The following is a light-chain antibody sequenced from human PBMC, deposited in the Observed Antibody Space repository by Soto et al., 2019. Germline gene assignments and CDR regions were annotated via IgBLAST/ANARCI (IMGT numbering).Light chain of an antibody. CDR3: EEYNNWAT. V-gene: IGKV3-15*01. Sequence: EIVMTQSPATLSVSPGERATLSSRASQSVSSNLAWYQQKPGQAPRLLIYGAATRATGIPARISGSGSGTEFTFTISSLQSEDVAYYYCEEYNNWATFGQGTKVESK. CDR1: QSVSSN. J-gene: IGKJ1*01. CDR2: GAA.